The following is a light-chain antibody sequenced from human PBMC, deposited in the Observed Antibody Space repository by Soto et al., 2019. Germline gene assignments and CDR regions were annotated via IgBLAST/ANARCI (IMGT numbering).Light chain of an antibody. CDR2: GAS. CDR1: QSVATN. CDR3: QQYHNWPPIT. J-gene: IGKJ5*01. Sequence: EIVVTQSPATLSVPPGERATLSCRASQSVATNLAWYQQKPGQPPRLLIYGASTRATGIPARFSGSGSGTEFTLTISSLQSEDFAVYYCQQYHNWPPITFGQGTRLEIK. V-gene: IGKV3D-15*01.